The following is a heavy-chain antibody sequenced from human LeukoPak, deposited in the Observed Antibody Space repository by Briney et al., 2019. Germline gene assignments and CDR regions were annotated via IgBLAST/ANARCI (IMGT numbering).Heavy chain of an antibody. CDR2: VHNVGST. CDR3: ARHAEYNSGWHFYLDH. Sequence: SETLSLTCTVSGVSTTNGTYYWAWIRQPPGKGLKWIGSVHNVGSTYYNLSLRSRVTMSIDTSKNQLSLRLNSVTAADTAVYYCARHAEYNSGWHFYLDHWGQGILVTVSS. J-gene: IGHJ4*02. V-gene: IGHV4-39*01. D-gene: IGHD6-19*01. CDR1: GVSTTNGTYY.